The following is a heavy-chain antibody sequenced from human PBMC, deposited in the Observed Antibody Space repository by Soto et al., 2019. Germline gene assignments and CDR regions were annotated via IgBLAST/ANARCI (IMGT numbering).Heavy chain of an antibody. V-gene: IGHV1-3*01. J-gene: IGHJ6*02. Sequence: EASVKVSCKASGYTFTSYAMHWVRQAPGQRLEWMGWINAGNGNTKYSQKFQGRVTITRDTSASTAYMELSSLRSEDTAVYYCVRESTSNYEAVAIWEYGMDVWGQGTTVTVSS. CDR1: GYTFTSYA. CDR3: VRESTSNYEAVAIWEYGMDV. D-gene: IGHD4-4*01. CDR2: INAGNGNT.